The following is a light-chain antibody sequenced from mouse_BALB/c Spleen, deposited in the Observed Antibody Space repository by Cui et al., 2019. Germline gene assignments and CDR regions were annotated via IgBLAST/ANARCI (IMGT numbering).Light chain of an antibody. CDR1: SSVSY. CDR3: QQWSSNPPT. V-gene: IGKV4-68*01. J-gene: IGKJ2*01. CDR2: LTS. Sequence: QIFLTQSQDPISASPGEKVTMTCSASSSVSYMYWYQQKPRSSPKPWIYLTSNLASGVPARFSGSGSGTSYSLTISSMEAEDAATYYCQQWSSNPPTFGGGTKLEIK.